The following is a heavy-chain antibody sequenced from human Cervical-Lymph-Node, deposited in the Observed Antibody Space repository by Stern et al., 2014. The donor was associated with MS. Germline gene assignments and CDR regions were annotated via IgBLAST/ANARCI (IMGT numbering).Heavy chain of an antibody. J-gene: IGHJ4*02. V-gene: IGHV5-51*01. D-gene: IGHD2-21*01. CDR2: IYPEDSDT. CDR3: ARRNGDLAFDY. CDR1: GFSFTGYW. Sequence: EVQLVESGAEVKKPGESLQISCQGSGFSFTGYWIGWVRQMPGKGLEWMGNIYPEDSDTRHSQSYQGQVTISVDKSISTAYLQWSSLRASDTAMYFCARRNGDLAFDYWGQGTLVTVSS.